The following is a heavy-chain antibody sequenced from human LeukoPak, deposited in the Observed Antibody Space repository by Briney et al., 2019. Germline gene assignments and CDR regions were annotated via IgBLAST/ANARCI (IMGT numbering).Heavy chain of an antibody. CDR1: GGSISSSSYY. J-gene: IGHJ5*02. CDR2: IYYSGST. Sequence: PSETLSLTCTVSGGSISSSSYYWGWIRQPPGKGLEWIGSIYYSGSTYYNPSLKSRVTISVDTSKNQFSLKLSSVTAADTAVYYCARGVVSLLFDPWGQGTLVTVSS. V-gene: IGHV4-39*07. D-gene: IGHD2/OR15-2a*01. CDR3: ARGVVSLLFDP.